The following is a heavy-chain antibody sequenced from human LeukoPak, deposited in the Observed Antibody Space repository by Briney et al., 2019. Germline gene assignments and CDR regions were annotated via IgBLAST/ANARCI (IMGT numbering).Heavy chain of an antibody. CDR3: AASYYDILTGYVGGVY. V-gene: IGHV1-58*02. CDR1: GFTFTSSA. CDR2: IVVGSGNT. Sequence: SVKVSCKASGFTFTSSAMQWVRQARGQRLEWIGWIVVGSGNTNYAQKFQERVTITRDMSTSTAYMELSSLRSEDTAVYYCAASYYDILTGYVGGVYWGQGTLVTVS. J-gene: IGHJ4*02. D-gene: IGHD3-9*01.